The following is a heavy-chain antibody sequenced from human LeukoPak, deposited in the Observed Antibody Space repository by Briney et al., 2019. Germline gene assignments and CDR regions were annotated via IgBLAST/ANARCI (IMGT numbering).Heavy chain of an antibody. D-gene: IGHD3-3*01. J-gene: IGHJ4*02. V-gene: IGHV4-30-4*01. CDR2: IYYSGST. CDR3: ARGPDYDFWSGGFDY. Sequence: SQTLSLTCTVSGGSISSGDYYWSWIRQPPGKGLEWTGYIYYSGSTYYNPSLKSRVTISVDTSKNQFSLKLSSVTAADTAVYYCARGPDYDFWSGGFDYWGQGTLVTVSS. CDR1: GGSISSGDYY.